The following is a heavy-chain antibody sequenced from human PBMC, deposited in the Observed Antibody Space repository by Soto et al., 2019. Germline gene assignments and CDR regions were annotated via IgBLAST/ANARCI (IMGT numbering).Heavy chain of an antibody. J-gene: IGHJ4*02. CDR1: GGSFSGYY. CDR2: INHSGST. CDR3: ARGRAPDY. Sequence: SETLSLTCAVYGGSFSGYYWSWIRQPPGKGLEWIGEINHSGSTNYNPSLKSRVTISVDTSKNQFSLKLSSVTAADTAVYYCARGRAPDYWGQGTLVTVSS. V-gene: IGHV4-34*01.